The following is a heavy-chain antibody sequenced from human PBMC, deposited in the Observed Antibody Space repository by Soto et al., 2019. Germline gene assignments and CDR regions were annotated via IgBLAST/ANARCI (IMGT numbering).Heavy chain of an antibody. J-gene: IGHJ4*02. CDR1: GGSFSGYY. CDR2: INHSGST. CDR3: ARGRAPDY. Sequence: SETLSLTCAVYGGSFSGYYWSWIRQPPGKGLEWIGEINHSGSTNYNPSLKSRVTISVDTSKNQFSLKLSSVTAADTAVYYCARGRAPDYWGQGTLVTVSS. V-gene: IGHV4-34*01.